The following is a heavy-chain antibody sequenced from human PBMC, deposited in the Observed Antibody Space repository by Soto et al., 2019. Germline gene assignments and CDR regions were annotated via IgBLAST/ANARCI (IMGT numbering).Heavy chain of an antibody. J-gene: IGHJ6*02. D-gene: IGHD4-4*01. CDR2: ISGSGIGT. Sequence: GGSLRLSCAASGFTFSTYPMNWVRQAPGKGLEWVSGISGSGIGTYYADSVKGRFTISRDNSKNTVFLQMNSLRAEDTAVYYCAKPPVITASYYYYDMDVWGQGTMVTVSS. V-gene: IGHV3-23*01. CDR1: GFTFSTYP. CDR3: AKPPVITASYYYYDMDV.